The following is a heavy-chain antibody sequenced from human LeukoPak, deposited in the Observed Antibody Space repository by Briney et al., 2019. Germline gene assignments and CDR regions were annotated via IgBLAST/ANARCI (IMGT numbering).Heavy chain of an antibody. J-gene: IGHJ6*02. CDR3: ARGGGLDV. V-gene: IGHV3-7*04. Sequence: GGSLRLSCAASGFTFSSYWMSWVRQAPGKGLEWVANIKQDGSEKFYVDSVKGRFTISRDNAKNSLYLQMNSLRAEDAAVYFCARGGGLDVWGQGATVTVSS. CDR2: IKQDGSEK. CDR1: GFTFSSYW.